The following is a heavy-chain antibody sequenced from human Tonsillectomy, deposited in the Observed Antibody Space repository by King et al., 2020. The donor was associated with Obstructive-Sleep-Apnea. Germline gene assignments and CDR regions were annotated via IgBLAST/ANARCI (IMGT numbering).Heavy chain of an antibody. CDR2: IYYSGSA. V-gene: IGHV4-39*07. CDR3: ARDRWSSRAFDS. Sequence: QLQESGPRLVKPSETLSLTCTVSGGSISTSDYYWGWVRQPPGKGLDWIGSIYYSGSAYYNPSLKSRVTISIDTSQKHFSLKLTSVTAADTAVYYCARDRWSSRAFDSWGQGTLVTVSS. D-gene: IGHD6-13*01. CDR1: GGSISTSDYY. J-gene: IGHJ4*02.